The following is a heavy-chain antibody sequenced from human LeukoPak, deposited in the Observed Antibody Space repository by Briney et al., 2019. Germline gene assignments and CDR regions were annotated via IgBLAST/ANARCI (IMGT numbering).Heavy chain of an antibody. CDR1: GFTFSNAW. V-gene: IGHV3-30*18. D-gene: IGHD6-19*01. CDR2: ISYDGSNK. Sequence: GGSLRLSCAASGFTFSNAWMNWVRQAPGKGLEWVAVISYDGSNKYYADSVKGRFTISRDNSKNTLYLQMNSLRAEDTAVYYCAKDQAYSSGFCWGQGTLVTVSS. CDR3: AKDQAYSSGFC. J-gene: IGHJ4*02.